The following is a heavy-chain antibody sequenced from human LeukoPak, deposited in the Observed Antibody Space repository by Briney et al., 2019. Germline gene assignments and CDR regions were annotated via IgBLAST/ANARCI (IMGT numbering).Heavy chain of an antibody. CDR3: ARDRHKYYDFWSGFHYFDY. J-gene: IGHJ4*02. CDR1: GGSINGYH. D-gene: IGHD3-3*01. Sequence: SETLSLTCTVSGGSINGYHWSWIRQPPGKGLEWIGYIYYSGSTYYNPSLKSRVTISVDTSKNQFSLKLSSVTAADTAVYYCARDRHKYYDFWSGFHYFDYWGQGTLVTVSS. V-gene: IGHV4-59*12. CDR2: IYYSGST.